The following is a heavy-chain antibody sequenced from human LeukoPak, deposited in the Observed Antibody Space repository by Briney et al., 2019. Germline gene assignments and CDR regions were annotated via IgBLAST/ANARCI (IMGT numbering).Heavy chain of an antibody. Sequence: GGSLRLSCAASGFTFDDYAMHWVRQAPGKGLEWVSGISWYSGSIGYADSVKGRFTISRDNAKNSLYLQMNSLRAEDMALYYCAKDRGPGILWFGELLGGAFDIWGQGTMVTVSS. CDR1: GFTFDDYA. CDR2: ISWYSGSI. D-gene: IGHD3-10*01. J-gene: IGHJ3*02. V-gene: IGHV3-9*03. CDR3: AKDRGPGILWFGELLGGAFDI.